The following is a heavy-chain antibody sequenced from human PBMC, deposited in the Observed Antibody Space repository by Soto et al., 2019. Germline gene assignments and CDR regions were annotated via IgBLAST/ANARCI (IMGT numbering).Heavy chain of an antibody. D-gene: IGHD5-18*01. V-gene: IGHV4-59*01. CDR1: GGSIRSYY. CDR2: IDYSGSF. CDR3: ARDVLSGYSYGYFDY. J-gene: IGHJ4*02. Sequence: TSETLSLTCFVSGGSIRSYYWSWIRQPPGKGLEWIGYIDYSGSFNYNPSLKSRVTISVDTSKNQFSLKVSSVSAADTAVYYCARDVLSGYSYGYFDYWGQGTLVTVS.